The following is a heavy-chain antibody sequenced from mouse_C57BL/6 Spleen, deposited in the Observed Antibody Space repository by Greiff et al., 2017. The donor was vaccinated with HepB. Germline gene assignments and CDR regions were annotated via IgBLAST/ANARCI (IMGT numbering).Heavy chain of an antibody. CDR1: GYTFTDYY. Sequence: QVQLQQSGPELVKPGASVKISCKASGYTFTDYYINWVKQRPGQGLEWIGWIFPGSGSTYYNEKLKGKATLTVDKSSSTAYMLFSSLTSEDSAVYFCARTLGSSYEGGALDYWGQGTSVTVSS. D-gene: IGHD1-1*01. V-gene: IGHV1-75*01. CDR3: ARTLGSSYEGGALDY. CDR2: IFPGSGST. J-gene: IGHJ4*01.